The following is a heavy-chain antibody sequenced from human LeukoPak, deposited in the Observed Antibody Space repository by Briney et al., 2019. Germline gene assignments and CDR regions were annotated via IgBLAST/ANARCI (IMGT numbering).Heavy chain of an antibody. D-gene: IGHD6-19*01. Sequence: ASVKVSCRASGYTFTDYYMHWVRQAPGQGLEWMGIINPSGGSTSYAQKFQGRVTMTRDMSTSTVYMELSSLRSEDTAVYYCARDLRGGGSGWPPPDDYWGQGTLVTVPS. CDR3: ARDLRGGGSGWPPPDDY. V-gene: IGHV1-46*01. J-gene: IGHJ4*02. CDR2: INPSGGST. CDR1: GYTFTDYY.